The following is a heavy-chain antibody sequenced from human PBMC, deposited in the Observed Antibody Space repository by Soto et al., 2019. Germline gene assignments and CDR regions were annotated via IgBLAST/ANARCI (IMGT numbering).Heavy chain of an antibody. D-gene: IGHD6-6*01. Sequence: LSLTCTVSGGSISSSSYYWGWIRQPPGKGLEWIGSIYYSGSTYYNPSLKSRVTISVDTSKNQFSLKLGSVTAADTAVYYCARRRVSSSNYYYYMDVWGKGTTVTVSS. CDR2: IYYSGST. CDR1: GGSISSSSYY. J-gene: IGHJ6*03. V-gene: IGHV4-39*01. CDR3: ARRRVSSSNYYYYMDV.